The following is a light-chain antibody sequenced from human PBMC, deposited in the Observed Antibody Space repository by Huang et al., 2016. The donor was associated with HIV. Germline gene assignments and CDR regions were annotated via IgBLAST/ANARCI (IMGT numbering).Light chain of an antibody. Sequence: DIQLTQSPSSLSASVGERVTITCWARQSISRYLMWYQQKPGKAPKVLIHSASSLQSGVPARFSGSGSGTDFTLTISRLQTEDVATYYCQQSYSSPPTFGQGTKVEIK. CDR3: QQSYSSPPT. CDR2: SAS. V-gene: IGKV1-39*01. CDR1: QSISRY. J-gene: IGKJ2*01.